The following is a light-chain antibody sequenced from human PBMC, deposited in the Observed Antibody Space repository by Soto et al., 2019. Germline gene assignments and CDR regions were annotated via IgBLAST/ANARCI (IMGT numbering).Light chain of an antibody. CDR3: QQYGTSPPVYT. CDR1: QSVTSRQ. J-gene: IGKJ2*01. Sequence: EIVLTQSPGTLSMSPGERTTLSCRASQSVTSRQIAWYQQKPGQAPSLLIHGASTSATGIPDRFSGSGSVIDFTLTISRLEPEDFAVYYCQQYGTSPPVYTFGQGTKLEIK. CDR2: GAS. V-gene: IGKV3-20*01.